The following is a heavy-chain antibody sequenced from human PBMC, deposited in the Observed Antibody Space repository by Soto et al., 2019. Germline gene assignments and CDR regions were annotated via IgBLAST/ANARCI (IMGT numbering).Heavy chain of an antibody. J-gene: IGHJ6*02. D-gene: IGHD1-1*01. CDR1: GGTFSTSA. CDR3: ARDKDRLQLGGNYYYILDV. Sequence: QVQLVQSGAEVKKPGSSVKVSCKASGGTFSTSAISWVRQAPGQGLEWVGGIMPVFPTPDYAQKFQGRVTITADXPXTXAYXELTSLRTDDTAVYYCARDKDRLQLGGNYYYILDVWGQGTAITVSS. V-gene: IGHV1-69*12. CDR2: IMPVFPTP.